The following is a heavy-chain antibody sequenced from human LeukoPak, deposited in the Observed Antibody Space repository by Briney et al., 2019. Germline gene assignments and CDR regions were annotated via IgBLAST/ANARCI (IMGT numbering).Heavy chain of an antibody. Sequence: PSETLSLTCAVYGGPFRGFFWSWIRQAPGKGLEWIGEVSHSGSSNYNPSLKSRINISLDTSKSQFSLRLTSVTAADTAVYYCARGTFYGGRNQYIWLDLWGQGTLVTVSS. D-gene: IGHD4-23*01. J-gene: IGHJ5*02. CDR2: VSHSGSS. CDR3: ARGTFYGGRNQYIWLDL. V-gene: IGHV4-34*01. CDR1: GGPFRGFF.